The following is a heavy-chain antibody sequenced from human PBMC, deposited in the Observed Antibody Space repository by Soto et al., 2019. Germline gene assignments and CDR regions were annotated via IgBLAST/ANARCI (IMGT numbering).Heavy chain of an antibody. Sequence: QVQLQESGPGLVKPSDTLSLTCAVSGYSISSSNWWGWIRQPPGKGLEWIGYIYYSGTTYYNPSLKSRVTTSVETSKSQFALKLTSVTAVDTAVSYCSSREIQGPVDYWGQGTLATVSS. D-gene: IGHD1-26*01. CDR2: IYYSGTT. CDR3: SSREIQGPVDY. CDR1: GYSISSSNW. J-gene: IGHJ4*02. V-gene: IGHV4-28*01.